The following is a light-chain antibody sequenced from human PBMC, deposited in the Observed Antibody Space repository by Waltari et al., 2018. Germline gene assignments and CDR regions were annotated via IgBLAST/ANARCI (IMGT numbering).Light chain of an antibody. CDR3: YCPADNNPVV. CDR1: VLSNKH. J-gene: IGLJ2*01. Sequence: SYELTQPSSVSVSPGQTATITCSGAVLSNKHDRWCQQKPGQAPMLVIYKDTERPSGVPERFSGSSSGTTVTLTISGAQVEDEADYYCYCPADNNPVVFGGGTKLTVL. V-gene: IGLV3-27*01. CDR2: KDT.